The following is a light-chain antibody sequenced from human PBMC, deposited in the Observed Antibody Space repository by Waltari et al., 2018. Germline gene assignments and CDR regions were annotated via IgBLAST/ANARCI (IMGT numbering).Light chain of an antibody. CDR1: QRVTSGY. CDR3: QYYGSAPRT. J-gene: IGKJ1*01. Sequence: EIVLTQSPGPLSLSPGERATLSCRASQRVTSGYISWYQHKPGQAPRLLIYTASTRATGIPDRFSGSGSGTDFLLTVNGLEREDFAVYYCQYYGSAPRTFGQGTKVEIK. CDR2: TAS. V-gene: IGKV3-20*01.